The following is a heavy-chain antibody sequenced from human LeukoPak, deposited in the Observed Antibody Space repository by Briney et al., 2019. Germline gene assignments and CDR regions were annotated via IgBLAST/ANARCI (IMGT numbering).Heavy chain of an antibody. D-gene: IGHD4-17*01. CDR2: ISSSSSYI. Sequence: KPGGSLRLSCAASGFTFSSYSMNWVRQAPGKGLEWVSSISSSSSYIYYADSVKGRFTISRDNAKNSLYLQMNSLRAEDTAVYYCAREKFEGTVTNYYYYYGMDVWGQGTTVTVSS. CDR3: AREKFEGTVTNYYYYYGMDV. V-gene: IGHV3-21*01. J-gene: IGHJ6*02. CDR1: GFTFSSYS.